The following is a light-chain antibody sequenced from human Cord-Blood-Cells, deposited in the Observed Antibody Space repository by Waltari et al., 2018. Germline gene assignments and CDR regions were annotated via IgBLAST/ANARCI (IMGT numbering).Light chain of an antibody. CDR3: QSYDSSLSGVV. V-gene: IGLV1-40*01. CDR2: GNN. CDR1: SSNIRAGYD. J-gene: IGLJ2*01. Sequence: QSVLTQPPSVSGAPGQRVTISCTGSSSNIRAGYDVHWYQQLPGTAPKLLIYGNNNRPSGGPDRFSGSKSGTSASLAITGLQAEDEADYYCQSYDSSLSGVVFGGGTKLTVL.